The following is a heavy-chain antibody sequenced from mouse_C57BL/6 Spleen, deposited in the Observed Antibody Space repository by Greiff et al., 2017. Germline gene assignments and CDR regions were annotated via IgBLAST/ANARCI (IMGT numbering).Heavy chain of an antibody. V-gene: IGHV1-82*01. J-gene: IGHJ2*01. CDR3: ARGGKGSYFDY. CDR1: GYAFSSSW. D-gene: IGHD2-1*01. Sequence: QVQLQQPGAELVMPGASVKISCKASGYAFSSSWMNWVKQRPGKGLEWIGRIYPGDGDTNYNGKFKGKATLTADKSSSTAYMQLSSLTSEDSAVYFCARGGKGSYFDYWGQGTTLTVSS. CDR2: IYPGDGDT.